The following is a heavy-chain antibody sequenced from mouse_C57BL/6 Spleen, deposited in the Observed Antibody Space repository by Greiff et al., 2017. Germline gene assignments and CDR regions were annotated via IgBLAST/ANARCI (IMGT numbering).Heavy chain of an antibody. CDR3: ARYWAVYGNYYFDY. J-gene: IGHJ2*01. D-gene: IGHD2-1*01. CDR2: INPNNGGT. Sequence: VQLKQSGPELVKPGASVKIPCKASGYTFTDYNMDWVKQSHGKSLEWIGDINPNNGGTIYNQKFKGKATLTVDKSSSTAYMELRSLTSEDTAVYYCARYWAVYGNYYFDYWGQGTTLTVSS. V-gene: IGHV1-18*01. CDR1: GYTFTDYN.